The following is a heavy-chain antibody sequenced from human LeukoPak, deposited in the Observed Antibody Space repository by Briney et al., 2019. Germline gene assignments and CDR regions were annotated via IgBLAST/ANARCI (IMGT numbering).Heavy chain of an antibody. D-gene: IGHD1-26*01. J-gene: IGHJ4*02. CDR2: MNPNSGNT. Sequence: ASVKVSCKASGYTFTSYDINWVRQATGQGLEWMGWMNPNSGNTGYAQKFQGRVTMTTDTSTSTAYMELRSLISDDTAVYYCARRWELPLLWDYWGQGTLVTVSS. CDR3: ARRWELPLLWDY. CDR1: GYTFTSYD. V-gene: IGHV1-8*01.